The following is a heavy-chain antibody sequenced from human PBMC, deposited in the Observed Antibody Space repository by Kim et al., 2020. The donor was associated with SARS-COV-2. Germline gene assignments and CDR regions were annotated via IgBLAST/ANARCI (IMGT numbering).Heavy chain of an antibody. Sequence: GGSLRLSCVSSGFTFSTHGMYWVRQGPAKGLEWVAYIWYDGSNEEYGDSVRGRFTISRDNSKRTVYLEMNSLRLDDKAVYDCAKGAAATGYYGLDVWGQG. CDR3: AKGAAATGYYGLDV. J-gene: IGHJ6*02. CDR2: IWYDGSNE. CDR1: GFTFSTHG. D-gene: IGHD6-13*01. V-gene: IGHV3-30*02.